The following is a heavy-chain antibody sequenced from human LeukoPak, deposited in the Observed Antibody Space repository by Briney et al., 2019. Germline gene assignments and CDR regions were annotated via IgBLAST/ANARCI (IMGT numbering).Heavy chain of an antibody. CDR1: GGSISSYH. D-gene: IGHD6-13*01. J-gene: IGHJ6*02. CDR2: ICYSGST. V-gene: IGHV4-59*01. CDR3: ASAGRRYGMDV. Sequence: PSETLSLTCTVSGGSISSYHWSWIRQPPGKGLEWIGYICYSGSTNYNPSLKSRVTISVDTSKNQFSLKLSSVTAADTAVYYCASAGRRYGMDVWGQGTTVTVSS.